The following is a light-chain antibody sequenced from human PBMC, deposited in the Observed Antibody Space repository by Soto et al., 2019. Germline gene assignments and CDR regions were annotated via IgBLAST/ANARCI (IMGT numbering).Light chain of an antibody. CDR1: QSVSSSY. Sequence: EIVLTQSPGTLSLSPGERATLSCRASQSVSSSYLAWYQQKPGPAPRLLIYGASSRATGIPDRFTGSGSGTDFTLTISRLEPEDFAVYYCQQDGSSPPHTFGQGTRLEIK. CDR2: GAS. V-gene: IGKV3-20*01. CDR3: QQDGSSPPHT. J-gene: IGKJ5*01.